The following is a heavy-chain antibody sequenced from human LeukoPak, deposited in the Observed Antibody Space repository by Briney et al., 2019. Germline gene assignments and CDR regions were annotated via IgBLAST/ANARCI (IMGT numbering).Heavy chain of an antibody. CDR3: ARDRETYYDILTGYYTLGDAFDI. V-gene: IGHV3-74*01. Sequence: GGSLRLSCAASGFTFSTYWMHWVRQAPGKGLVWVSRINRDGSSTSYADSVKGRFTISRDNANNTLYLQMNSLRAEDTAVYYCARDRETYYDILTGYYTLGDAFDIWGQGTMVTVSS. J-gene: IGHJ3*02. CDR2: INRDGSST. D-gene: IGHD3-9*01. CDR1: GFTFSTYW.